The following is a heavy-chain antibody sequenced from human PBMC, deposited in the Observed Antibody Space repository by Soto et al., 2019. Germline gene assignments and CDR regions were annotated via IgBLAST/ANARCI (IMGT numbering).Heavy chain of an antibody. V-gene: IGHV1-2*04. D-gene: IGHD5-18*01. CDR1: GYTFTGYY. J-gene: IGHJ6*02. Sequence: QVQLVQSGAEVKKPGASVKVSCKASGYTFTGYYMHWVRQAPGQGLEWMGWINPNSGGTNYAQKFPGWVTMTRDTSISTAYMELGRLRSDDTAVYYCARDGPRGQLWLTYYGMDVWGQGTTVTVSS. CDR2: INPNSGGT. CDR3: ARDGPRGQLWLTYYGMDV.